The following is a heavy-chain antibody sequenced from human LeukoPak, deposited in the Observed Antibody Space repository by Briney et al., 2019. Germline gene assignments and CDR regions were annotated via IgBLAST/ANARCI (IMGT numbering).Heavy chain of an antibody. Sequence: PGGSLRLSCAASGFTFSSYAMHWVRQAPGKGLEWVAVISYDGSNKYYADSVKGRFTISRDNSKNTLYLQMNSLRAEDTAVYYCARLAVAGTERYFDYWGQGTLVTVSS. CDR2: ISYDGSNK. V-gene: IGHV3-30-3*01. CDR3: ARLAVAGTERYFDY. J-gene: IGHJ4*02. CDR1: GFTFSSYA. D-gene: IGHD6-19*01.